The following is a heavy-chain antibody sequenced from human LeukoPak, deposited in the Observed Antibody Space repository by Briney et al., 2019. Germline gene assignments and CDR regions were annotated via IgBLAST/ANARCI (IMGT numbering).Heavy chain of an antibody. Sequence: ASVEVSCKASGYTFTSYDINWVRQATGQGLEWMGWMNPNSGNTGYAQKFQGRVTMTRNTSISTAYMELSSLRSEDTAVYYCARGNGDSSGYHYYYYGMDVWGQGTTVTVSS. CDR1: GYTFTSYD. CDR2: MNPNSGNT. CDR3: ARGNGDSSGYHYYYYGMDV. J-gene: IGHJ6*02. V-gene: IGHV1-8*01. D-gene: IGHD3-22*01.